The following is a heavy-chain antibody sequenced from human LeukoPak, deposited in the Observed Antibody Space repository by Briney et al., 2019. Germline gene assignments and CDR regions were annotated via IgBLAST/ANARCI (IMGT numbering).Heavy chain of an antibody. J-gene: IGHJ4*02. CDR2: VSAYNGNT. D-gene: IGHD6-13*01. CDR1: GYTFTSYG. CDR3: ATDHRDISGWYGPFDY. Sequence: ASVKVSCKASGYTFTSYGISWVRQAPGQGLEWMGWVSAYNGNTNYAQTLQDRVTTTTDTSTSTAYMDLRSLRSDDTAVYYCATDHRDISGWYGPFDYWGQGTLVTVSS. V-gene: IGHV1-18*01.